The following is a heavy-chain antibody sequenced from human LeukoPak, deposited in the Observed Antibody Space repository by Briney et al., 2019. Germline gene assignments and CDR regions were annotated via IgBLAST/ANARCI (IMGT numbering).Heavy chain of an antibody. J-gene: IGHJ5*02. CDR2: IYYSGST. V-gene: IGHV4-39*07. Sequence: KPSETLSLTCTVSGGSISSSSYYWGWIRQPPGKGLEWIGSIYYSGSTYYNPSLKSRVTISVDTSKNQFSLKLSSVTAADTAVYYCARVPPWGFWFDPWGQGTLVTVSS. CDR3: ARVPPWGFWFDP. D-gene: IGHD7-27*01. CDR1: GGSISSSSYY.